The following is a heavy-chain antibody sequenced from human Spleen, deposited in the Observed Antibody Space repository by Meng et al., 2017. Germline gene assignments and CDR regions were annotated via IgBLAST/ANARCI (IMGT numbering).Heavy chain of an antibody. CDR1: GFTFGHHY. V-gene: IGHV3-11*01. D-gene: IGHD3-9*01. Sequence: GESLKISCAASGFTFGHHYMSWIRQAPGKGLEWVAYITSGGGTTYYADSVEGRFSISRDNAKNSVYLELSGLRAEDTALYYCARLPYYDILTGYYRPSYYYYGMDVWGQGTTVTVSS. CDR3: ARLPYYDILTGYYRPSYYYYGMDV. J-gene: IGHJ6*02. CDR2: ITSGGGTT.